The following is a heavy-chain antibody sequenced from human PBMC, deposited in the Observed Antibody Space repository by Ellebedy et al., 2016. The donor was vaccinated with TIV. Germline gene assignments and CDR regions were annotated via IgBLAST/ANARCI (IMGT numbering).Heavy chain of an antibody. Sequence: AASVKVSCKASGGTLRTYAITWVRQAPGQRLEWMGGIIPILNIPNYAQKFQGRVTITADTSTSTAYMELNSLTSEDTAVYYCAREGTSYSYGLRFDYWGQGTLVTVSS. CDR3: AREGTSYSYGLRFDY. CDR2: IIPILNIP. V-gene: IGHV1-69*10. CDR1: GGTLRTYA. J-gene: IGHJ4*02. D-gene: IGHD5-18*01.